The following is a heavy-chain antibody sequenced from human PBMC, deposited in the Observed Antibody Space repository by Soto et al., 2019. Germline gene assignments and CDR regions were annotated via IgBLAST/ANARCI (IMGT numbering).Heavy chain of an antibody. CDR1: GGSISSYY. D-gene: IGHD1-26*01. CDR3: ARSIVGASWFDP. CDR2: IYYSGST. J-gene: IGHJ5*02. Sequence: SETLSLTCTVSGGSISSYYWSWIRQPPGKGLEWIGYIYYSGSTNYNPSLKSRVTISVDTSKNQFSLKLSSVTAADTAVYYCARSIVGASWFDPWGQGTLVTVS. V-gene: IGHV4-59*01.